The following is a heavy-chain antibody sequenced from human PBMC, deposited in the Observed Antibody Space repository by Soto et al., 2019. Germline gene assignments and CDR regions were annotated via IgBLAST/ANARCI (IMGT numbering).Heavy chain of an antibody. CDR1: GGSISSSSYY. J-gene: IGHJ6*03. D-gene: IGHD4-17*01. CDR3: ARQDTATPVDYYYYMDV. Sequence: SETLSLTCTVSGGSISSSSYYWGWIRQPSGKGLEWIGSIYYSGSTYYNPSLKSRVTISVDTSKNQFSLKLSSVTAADTAVYYCARQDTATPVDYYYYMDVWGKGTTVTVSS. V-gene: IGHV4-39*01. CDR2: IYYSGST.